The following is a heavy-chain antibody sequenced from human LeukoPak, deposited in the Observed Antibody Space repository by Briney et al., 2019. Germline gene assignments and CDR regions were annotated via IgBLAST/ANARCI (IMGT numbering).Heavy chain of an antibody. Sequence: ASVKVPCKASGYSFTSNYIHWVRQAPGQGLEWMGMIYPRDGSTSYAQKFQGRVTVTRDTSTSTVHMELSGLRSEDTAVYYCARDQVAFDYWGQGTLVTVSS. CDR1: GYSFTSNY. CDR3: ARDQVAFDY. V-gene: IGHV1-46*01. CDR2: IYPRDGST. D-gene: IGHD2-15*01. J-gene: IGHJ4*02.